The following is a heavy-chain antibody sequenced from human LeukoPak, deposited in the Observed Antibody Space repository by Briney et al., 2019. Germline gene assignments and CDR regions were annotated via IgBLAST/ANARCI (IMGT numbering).Heavy chain of an antibody. CDR3: ARGAATNLWPSDY. V-gene: IGHV3-48*03. CDR1: GFTFSSYE. D-gene: IGHD3-10*01. J-gene: IGHJ4*02. Sequence: GGSLRLSCVAPGFTFSSYEMNWVRQAPGKGLEWVSYISSSGSTIYYADSVKGRFTISRDNAKNSLYLQMNSLRAEDTAIYYCARGAATNLWPSDYWGQGTLVTVSS. CDR2: ISSSGSTI.